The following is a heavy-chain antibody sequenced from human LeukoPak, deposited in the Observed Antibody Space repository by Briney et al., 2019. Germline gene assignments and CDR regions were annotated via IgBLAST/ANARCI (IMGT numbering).Heavy chain of an antibody. CDR1: GYSISSGYY. CDR3: ARGGSGSYIDAFDI. J-gene: IGHJ3*02. V-gene: IGHV4-38-2*02. D-gene: IGHD3-10*01. CDR2: IYHSGNP. Sequence: PSETLSLTCTVSGYSISSGYYWGLIRQPPGKGLEWIGGIYHSGNPYYNPSLKSRVTISVDTSKNQFSLKLTSVTAADTAVYYCARGGSGSYIDAFDIWGQGTMVTVSS.